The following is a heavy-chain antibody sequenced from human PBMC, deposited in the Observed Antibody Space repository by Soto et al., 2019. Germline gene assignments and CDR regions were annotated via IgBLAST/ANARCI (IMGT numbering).Heavy chain of an antibody. CDR1: GGTFSSYA. Sequence: SVKVSCKASGGTFSSYAISWVRQAPGQGLEWMGGIIPIFGTANYAQKFQGRVTITADESTSTAYMELSSLRSEDTAVYYFASHDDILTGYGHDAFDIWGQGTMDTVSS. D-gene: IGHD3-9*01. J-gene: IGHJ3*02. V-gene: IGHV1-69*13. CDR2: IIPIFGTA. CDR3: ASHDDILTGYGHDAFDI.